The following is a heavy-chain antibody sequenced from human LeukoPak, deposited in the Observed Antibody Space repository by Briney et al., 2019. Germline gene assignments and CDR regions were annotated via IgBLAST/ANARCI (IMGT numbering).Heavy chain of an antibody. CDR3: AKDSECSSTSCYTFDY. J-gene: IGHJ4*02. CDR2: ISGSGGST. CDR1: GFTFSSYA. Sequence: GGSLRLSCAASGFTFSSYAMSWVRQAPGKGLEWVSAISGSGGSTYYADSVKGRFTISRDNSKNTLYLQMNSLRAEDTAVYYCAKDSECSSTSCYTFDYWGQGTLVTVSS. V-gene: IGHV3-23*01. D-gene: IGHD2-2*02.